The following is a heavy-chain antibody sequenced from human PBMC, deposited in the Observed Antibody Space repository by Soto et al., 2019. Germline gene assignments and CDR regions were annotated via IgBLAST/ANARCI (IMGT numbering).Heavy chain of an antibody. D-gene: IGHD2-21*01. V-gene: IGHV3-9*01. J-gene: IGHJ4*02. Sequence: EVQLVESGGGLVQPGKSLRLSCAASGFTFDDYAMHWVRQVPGKGLEWVSGLSWNSGTIDYADSVKGRFTISRDNAKNSLQLPMNSLRPEHRAFYHGEKAESIGWCYSLDYWRQGTLVTVPS. CDR1: GFTFDDYA. CDR3: EKAESIGWCYSLDY. CDR2: LSWNSGTI.